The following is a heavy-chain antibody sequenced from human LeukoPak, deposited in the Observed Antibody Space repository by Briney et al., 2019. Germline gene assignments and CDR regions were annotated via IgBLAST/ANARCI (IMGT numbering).Heavy chain of an antibody. Sequence: SETLSLTSTVSGGALSSYYWSWVRQPPREGLEWVGYIYYSGSTNYNPSLKSRVTISVDTSKNQFSLKLSSVTAADTAVYYCARETTYYDILTGRSKGWFDPWGQGTLVTVSS. CDR2: IYYSGST. CDR1: GGALSSYY. CDR3: ARETTYYDILTGRSKGWFDP. J-gene: IGHJ5*02. D-gene: IGHD3-9*01. V-gene: IGHV4-59*01.